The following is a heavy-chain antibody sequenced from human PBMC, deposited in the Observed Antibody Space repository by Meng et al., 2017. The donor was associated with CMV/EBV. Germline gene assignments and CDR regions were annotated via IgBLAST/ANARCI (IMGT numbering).Heavy chain of an antibody. Sequence: GSFSGYYWSWIRQPPEKGLEWIGEINHSGSTNYNPSLKSRVTISVDTSKNQFSLKLSSVTAADTAVYYCASLNYCSSTSCSRRFDYWGQGTLVTVSS. V-gene: IGHV4-34*01. J-gene: IGHJ4*02. CDR3: ASLNYCSSTSCSRRFDY. CDR1: GSFSGYY. D-gene: IGHD2-2*01. CDR2: INHSGST.